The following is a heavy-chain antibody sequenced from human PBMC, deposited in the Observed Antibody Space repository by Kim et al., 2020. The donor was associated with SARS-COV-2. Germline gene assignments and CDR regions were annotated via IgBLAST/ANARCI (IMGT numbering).Heavy chain of an antibody. D-gene: IGHD3-10*01. CDR1: GDSVSSASYY. CDR2: VFYTGST. CDR3: ARGEAWYVDLYQWWFDP. V-gene: IGHV4-61*01. J-gene: IGHJ5*02. Sequence: SETLSLTCTVSGDSVSSASYYWSWIRQSPGKGLEWIGYVFYTGSTNYNPSLKSRVTISVDSSKNQFSLKVNSGTAADTADYYCARGEAWYVDLYQWWFDP.